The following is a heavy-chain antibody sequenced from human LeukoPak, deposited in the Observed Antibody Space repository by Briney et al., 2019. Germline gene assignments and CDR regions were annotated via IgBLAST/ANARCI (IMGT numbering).Heavy chain of an antibody. J-gene: IGHJ3*02. D-gene: IGHD1-26*01. CDR3: ARASLLLGARTWIGSAFDI. CDR2: IHPKSGDT. CDR1: GYTFTGYY. V-gene: IGHV1-2*02. Sequence: ASVKASCKASGYTFTGYYLHWVRQAPGQGLEWMGWIHPKSGDTKYAQKFQGRVTMTRDTSISTAYMELSRLRSDDTAVYYCARASLLLGARTWIGSAFDIWGQGTMVTVSS.